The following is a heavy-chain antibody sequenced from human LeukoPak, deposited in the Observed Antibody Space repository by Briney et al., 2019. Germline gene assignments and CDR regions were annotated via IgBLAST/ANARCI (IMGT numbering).Heavy chain of an antibody. CDR1: GGSISSSSYY. Sequence: ETLSLTCTVSGGSISSSSYYWGWVRQAPGKGLEWVSSISSSSSYIYYADSVKGRFTISRDNAKNSLYLQMNSLRAEDTAVYYCARGHYDFWSGPYFDYWGQGTLVTVSS. J-gene: IGHJ4*02. D-gene: IGHD3-3*01. V-gene: IGHV3-21*01. CDR2: ISSSSSYI. CDR3: ARGHYDFWSGPYFDY.